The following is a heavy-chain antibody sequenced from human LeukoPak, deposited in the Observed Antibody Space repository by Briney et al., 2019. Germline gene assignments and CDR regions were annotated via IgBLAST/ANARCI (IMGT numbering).Heavy chain of an antibody. CDR1: GYTLTELS. V-gene: IGHV1-24*01. Sequence: EASVKVSCKVSGYTLTELSLHWVRQAPGKGLEWMGGFDPEDGETIYAQKFQGRVTMTEDTSTDTAYMELSSLRSEDTAVYYCATVGNFNFDYWGQGTLVTVSS. J-gene: IGHJ4*02. CDR2: FDPEDGET. CDR3: ATVGNFNFDY. D-gene: IGHD4-23*01.